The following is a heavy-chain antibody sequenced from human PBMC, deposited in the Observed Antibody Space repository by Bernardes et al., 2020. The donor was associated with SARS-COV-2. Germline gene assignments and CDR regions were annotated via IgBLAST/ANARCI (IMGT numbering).Heavy chain of an antibody. CDR1: GFTFSNYW. CDR3: AGIAAGTWLQFDY. J-gene: IGHJ4*02. D-gene: IGHD6-13*01. Sequence: GGSLRLSCAASGFTFSNYWMHWVRQVPGKGLEWVSAISGSGGSTYYADSVKGRFTISRDNSKNTLYLQMNSLRAEDTAVYYCAGIAAGTWLQFDYWGQGTLVTVSS. CDR2: ISGSGGST. V-gene: IGHV3-23*01.